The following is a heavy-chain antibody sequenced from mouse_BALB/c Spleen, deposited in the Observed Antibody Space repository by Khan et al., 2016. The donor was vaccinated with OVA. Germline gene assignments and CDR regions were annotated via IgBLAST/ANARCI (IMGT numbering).Heavy chain of an antibody. D-gene: IGHD1-1*01. CDR1: GFTFSTYA. CDR2: ISSSGDYI. V-gene: IGHV5-9-3*01. J-gene: IGHJ3*01. CDR3: ARRSYGPFAY. Sequence: EVELVESGGDLVRPGGSLKLSCSASGFTFSTYAMSWVRQTPEKRLEWVATISSSGDYIYYPDSVKGRSTISRDTATNTPYLQMSSLRSEDTAMYYCARRSYGPFAYWGQGTLVTVSA.